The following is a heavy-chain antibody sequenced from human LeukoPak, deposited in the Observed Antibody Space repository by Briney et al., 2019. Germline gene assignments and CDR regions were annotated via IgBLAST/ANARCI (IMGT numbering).Heavy chain of an antibody. V-gene: IGHV3-48*02. CDR1: GFTFSSYS. CDR3: ARESIAAAARAFDI. D-gene: IGHD6-13*01. CDR2: ISSSSSTI. J-gene: IGHJ3*02. Sequence: GSLRLSFAASGFTFSSYSMNWVRQAPGKGLEGVSYISSSSSTIYYADSVKGRFTISRDNAKNSLYLQMNSLRDEDTAVYYCARESIAAAARAFDIWGQGTMVTVSS.